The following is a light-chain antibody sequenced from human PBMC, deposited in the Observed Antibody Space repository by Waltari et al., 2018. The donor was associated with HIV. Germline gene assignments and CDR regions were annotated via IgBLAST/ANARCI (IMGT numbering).Light chain of an antibody. Sequence: DIQMTQSPSSLSASIGDRVTITCRASQAIANSLAWYQQKPGEAPKLLVYIASRLERGVPSRFSGSGSGTDYTLTISSLQPEDFATYFCQQYYNSPHTFGQGTKLEIK. V-gene: IGKV1-NL1*01. J-gene: IGKJ2*01. CDR3: QQYYNSPHT. CDR2: IAS. CDR1: QAIANS.